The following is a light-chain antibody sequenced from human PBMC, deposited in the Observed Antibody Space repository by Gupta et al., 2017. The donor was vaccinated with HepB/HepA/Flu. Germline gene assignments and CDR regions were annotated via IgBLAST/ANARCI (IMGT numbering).Light chain of an antibody. CDR1: TSNVGSYNF. V-gene: IGLV2-23*02. Sequence: QPALTQPASVSGSPGQSITISCTGATSNVGSYNFVSWYQQYPGKAPKLIIFDVNKRPSGVSNRLSGSKFGNTASLTISGLQAEDEADYYCCSYAGSNTWVFGGGTKLTVL. J-gene: IGLJ3*02. CDR3: CSYAGSNTWV. CDR2: DVN.